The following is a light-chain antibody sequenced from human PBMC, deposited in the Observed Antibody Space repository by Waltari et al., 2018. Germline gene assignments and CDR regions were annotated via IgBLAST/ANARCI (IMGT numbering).Light chain of an antibody. CDR2: DVN. J-gene: IGLJ3*02. CDR1: SSDVGAYNY. Sequence: HSALAQPASVSGSPGQSITISCTGTSSDVGAYNYVSWYQPHPDKAPRRMINDVNNRPSGVSHRFSGSKSGNTASLTISGLQAEDEADYYCSSFTRASAWVFGGGTKLTV. V-gene: IGLV2-14*03. CDR3: SSFTRASAWV.